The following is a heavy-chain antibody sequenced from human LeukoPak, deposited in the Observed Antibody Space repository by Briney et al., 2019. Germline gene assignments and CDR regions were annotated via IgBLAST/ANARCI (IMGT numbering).Heavy chain of an antibody. V-gene: IGHV3-7*01. J-gene: IGHJ4*02. CDR1: GYTFSDYW. D-gene: IGHD4-23*01. CDR3: ARGRFCDSGNCYLDY. CDR2: IKPDGRDK. Sequence: PGGSLRLSCAASGYTFSDYWMSWVRQAPGKGLERVANIKPDGRDKYHADSVKGRFTISRDNAKASLYLLMNSLRAEDTAVYYCARGRFCDSGNCYLDYWGQGTLVTVSS.